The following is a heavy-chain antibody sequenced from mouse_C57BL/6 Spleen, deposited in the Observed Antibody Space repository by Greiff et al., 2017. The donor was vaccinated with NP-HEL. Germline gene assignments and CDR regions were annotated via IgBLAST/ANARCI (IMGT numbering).Heavy chain of an antibody. J-gene: IGHJ3*01. D-gene: IGHD2-13*01. CDR1: GYTFTSYT. V-gene: IGHV1-4*01. CDR2: INPSSGYT. Sequence: LVESGAELARPGASVKMSCKASGYTFTSYTMHWVKQRPGQGLEWIGYINPSSGYTKYNQKFKDKATLTADKSSSTAYMQLSSLTSEDSAVYYCARAGDPERFTYWGQGTLVTVSA. CDR3: ARAGDPERFTY.